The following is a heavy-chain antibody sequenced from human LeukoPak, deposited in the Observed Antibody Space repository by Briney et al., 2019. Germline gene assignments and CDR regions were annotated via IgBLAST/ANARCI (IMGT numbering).Heavy chain of an antibody. CDR1: GGSFSGYY. Sequence: SETLSLTCAVYGGSFSGYYWSWIRQPPGKGLEWIGEVNHSGSTNYNPSLKGRVTISVDTSKNQFSLKLSSVTAADTAVYYCARDHLRGYSYGFKVYYYGMDVWGQGTTVTVSS. D-gene: IGHD5-18*01. J-gene: IGHJ6*02. V-gene: IGHV4-34*01. CDR3: ARDHLRGYSYGFKVYYYGMDV. CDR2: VNHSGST.